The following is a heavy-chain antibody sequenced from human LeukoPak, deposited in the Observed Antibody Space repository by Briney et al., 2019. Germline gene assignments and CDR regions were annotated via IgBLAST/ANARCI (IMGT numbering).Heavy chain of an antibody. CDR1: GGTFSSYA. J-gene: IGHJ4*02. V-gene: IGHV1-69*05. D-gene: IGHD6-13*01. CDR2: IIPIFGTA. CDR3: ARVASSSSWPPATG. Sequence: GSSVKVSCKASGGTFSSYAISWVRQAPGQGLEWMGGIIPIFGTANYALKFQGRVTITTDESTSTAYMELSSLRSEDTAVYYCARVASSSSWPPATGWGQGTLVTVSS.